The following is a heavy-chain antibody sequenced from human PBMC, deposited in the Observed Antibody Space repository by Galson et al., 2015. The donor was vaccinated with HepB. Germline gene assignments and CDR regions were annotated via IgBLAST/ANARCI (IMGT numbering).Heavy chain of an antibody. CDR3: ATGGHPDIVVVPAAIRYENYYYYGMDV. J-gene: IGHJ6*02. CDR2: INPNSGGT. V-gene: IGHV1-2*06. D-gene: IGHD2-2*02. CDR1: GYTFTGYY. Sequence: SVKVSCKASGYTFTGYYMHWVRQAPGQGLEWMGRINPNSGGTNYAQKFQGRVTMTRDTSISTAYMELSRLRSDDTAVYYCATGGHPDIVVVPAAIRYENYYYYGMDVWGQGTTVTVSS.